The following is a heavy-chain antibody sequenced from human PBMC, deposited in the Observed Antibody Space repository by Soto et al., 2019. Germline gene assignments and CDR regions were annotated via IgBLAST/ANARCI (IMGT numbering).Heavy chain of an antibody. Sequence: EVQLVESGGGLVKPGGSLRLSCAASGFSISSAWMNWVRQAPGKGLEGAGRIKTKTQGETTDYPAPVKGRFTISRDDSKNTLYLQMNSLKMEDTAVYYCTTGSVEGYWGQGTLVTVSS. CDR1: GFSISSAW. CDR2: IKTKTQGETT. J-gene: IGHJ4*02. D-gene: IGHD3-3*01. V-gene: IGHV3-15*07. CDR3: TTGSVEGY.